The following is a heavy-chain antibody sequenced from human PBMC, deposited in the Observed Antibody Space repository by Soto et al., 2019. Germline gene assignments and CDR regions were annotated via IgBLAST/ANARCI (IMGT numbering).Heavy chain of an antibody. CDR1: GYTFTSYA. CDR2: INAGNGNT. Sequence: AASVKVSCKASGYTFTSYAMHWVRQAPGQRFEWMGWINAGNGNTKYSQKFQGRVTITRDTSASTAYMELSSLRSEDTAVYYCARDSEYYDSSGYRYWGQGTLVTVSS. CDR3: ARDSEYYDSSGYRY. V-gene: IGHV1-3*01. D-gene: IGHD3-22*01. J-gene: IGHJ4*02.